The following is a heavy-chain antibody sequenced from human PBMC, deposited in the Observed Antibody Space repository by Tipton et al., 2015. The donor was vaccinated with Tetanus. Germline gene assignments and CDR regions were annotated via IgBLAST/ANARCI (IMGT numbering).Heavy chain of an antibody. CDR1: GLIFSAYP. V-gene: IGHV3-64*02. D-gene: IGHD6-19*01. Sequence: GSLRLSCAASGLIFSAYPMHWVRQAPGKGLEYVSSILRSEDPPLYVDSVKGRFTTSRDNSKNMVYLQMDSLRGDDTGVYYCARDRDGGWSFDSWGQGTLVTVSS. CDR2: ILRSEDPP. J-gene: IGHJ4*02. CDR3: ARDRDGGWSFDS.